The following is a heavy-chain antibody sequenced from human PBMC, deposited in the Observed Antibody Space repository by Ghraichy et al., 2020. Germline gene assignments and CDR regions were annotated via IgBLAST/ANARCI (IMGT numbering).Heavy chain of an antibody. CDR3: ARSWSSSWYANY. CDR1: GGSFSGYY. Sequence: SETLSLTCAVYGGSFSGYYWSWIRQPPGKGLEWIGEINHSGSTNYNPSLKSRVTISVDTSKNQFSLKLSSVTAADTAVYYCARSWSSSWYANYWGQGTLVTVSS. D-gene: IGHD6-13*01. J-gene: IGHJ4*02. CDR2: INHSGST. V-gene: IGHV4-34*01.